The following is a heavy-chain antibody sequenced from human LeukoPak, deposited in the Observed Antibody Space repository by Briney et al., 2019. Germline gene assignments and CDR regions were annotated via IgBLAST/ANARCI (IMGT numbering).Heavy chain of an antibody. D-gene: IGHD4-11*01. CDR2: IYYSGST. CDR3: AREAYSNYVDY. V-gene: IGHV4-59*01. Sequence: SETLSLTCTVSGGSISSYYWSWIRQPPGKGLEWIGYIYYSGSTNYNPSLKSRVTISVDASKNQFSLKLSSVTAADTAVYYCAREAYSNYVDYWGQGTLVTVSS. CDR1: GGSISSYY. J-gene: IGHJ4*02.